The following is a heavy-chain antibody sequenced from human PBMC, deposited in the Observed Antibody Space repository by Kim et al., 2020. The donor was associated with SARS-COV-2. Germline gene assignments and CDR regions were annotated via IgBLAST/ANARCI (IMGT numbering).Heavy chain of an antibody. J-gene: IGHJ4*02. D-gene: IGHD3-16*02. Sequence: SETLSLTCTVSGCSISSSSYYWGWLRQPPGKGLEWFGSIYYSGSTYYNPSLKSRVTISVDTSKNQFSLKLSSVTAADTAVYYCARAGIMITFGGVIANNHFDYWGQGTLVTVSS. V-gene: IGHV4-39*01. CDR3: ARAGIMITFGGVIANNHFDY. CDR1: GCSISSSSYY. CDR2: IYYSGST.